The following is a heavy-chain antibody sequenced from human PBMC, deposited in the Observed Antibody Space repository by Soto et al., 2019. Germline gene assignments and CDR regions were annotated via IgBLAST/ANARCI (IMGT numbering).Heavy chain of an antibody. V-gene: IGHV1-69*12. D-gene: IGHD5-18*01. J-gene: IGHJ4*02. CDR1: GGTFSSYA. Sequence: QVQLVQSGAEVKKPGSSVKVSCKASGGTFSSYAISWVRQAPVQGREWMGGIIPIFCTSNYAQKFQGRVTIPADESTNIAYMEVSSLSSGDTAVYFCANGDGYNRGGFDYWGQGTLVTVSS. CDR2: IIPIFCTS. CDR3: ANGDGYNRGGFDY.